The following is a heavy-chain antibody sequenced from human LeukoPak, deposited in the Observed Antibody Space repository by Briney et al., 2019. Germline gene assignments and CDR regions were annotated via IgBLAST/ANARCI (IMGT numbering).Heavy chain of an antibody. V-gene: IGHV3-30*02. CDR1: GFALSTFA. D-gene: IGHD2-2*02. CDR3: AKDPHYCSGANCHISSYFYMDV. J-gene: IGHJ6*03. Sequence: LPGGSLRLSCAASGFALSTFAMHWVRQAPGKGLEWVAFIRYDGTNEHYADSVKGRYTISRDISKNTLYLQMNSLRAEDTAVYYCAKDPHYCSGANCHISSYFYMDVWGEGTTVTVSS. CDR2: IRYDGTNE.